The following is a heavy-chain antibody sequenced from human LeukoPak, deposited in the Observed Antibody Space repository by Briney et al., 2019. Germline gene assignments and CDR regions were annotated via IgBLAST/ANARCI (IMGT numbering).Heavy chain of an antibody. J-gene: IGHJ4*02. D-gene: IGHD1-26*01. CDR2: INHSGST. V-gene: IGHV4-39*07. Sequence: SETLSLTCTVSGGSISSSSYYWGWIRQPPGKGLEWIGEINHSGSTNYNPSLKSRVTISVDTSKNQFSLKLSSVTAADTAVYYCARAELQWDYFDYWGQGTLVTVSS. CDR3: ARAELQWDYFDY. CDR1: GGSISSSSYY.